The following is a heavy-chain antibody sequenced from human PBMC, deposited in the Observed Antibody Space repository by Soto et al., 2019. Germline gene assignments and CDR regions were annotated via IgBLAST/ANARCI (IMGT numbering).Heavy chain of an antibody. D-gene: IGHD2-8*02. J-gene: IGHJ4*02. CDR3: ARGRGGVPILLDY. CDR2: IYHSGST. CDR1: GGSISSGGYS. V-gene: IGHV4-30-2*01. Sequence: SQTLSLTCAVSGGSISSGGYSWSWNRQPPGKGLECIGYIYHSGSTYYNPSLKSRVTISVDRSKNQFSLKLSSVTAADTAVYYCARGRGGVPILLDYWGQGTLVTVSS.